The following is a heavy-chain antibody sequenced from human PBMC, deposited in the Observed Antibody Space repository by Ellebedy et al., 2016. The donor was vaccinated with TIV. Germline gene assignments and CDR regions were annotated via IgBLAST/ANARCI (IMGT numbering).Heavy chain of an antibody. D-gene: IGHD6-19*01. J-gene: IGHJ4*02. V-gene: IGHV3-30-3*01. CDR1: GFTFSSYS. CDR3: ARGVFEGSGWADY. CDR2: ISYDGCNK. Sequence: PGGSLRLSCAASGFTFSSYSMHWVLQAPGKGLEWVAVISYDGCNKYYADSVKGRFTISRDNSKNTLYLQMNSLIAEDTAVYYCARGVFEGSGWADYWGQGTLVTVSS.